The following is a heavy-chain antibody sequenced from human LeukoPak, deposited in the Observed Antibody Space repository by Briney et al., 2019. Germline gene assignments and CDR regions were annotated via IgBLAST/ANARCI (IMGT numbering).Heavy chain of an antibody. D-gene: IGHD1-26*01. CDR1: GGTFNNYA. CDR2: IIPIFGTA. CDR3: ARERMVGASYYFDY. Sequence: GASVTVSYKASGGTFNNYAISWVGQAPGQGREGMGGIIPIFGTANYAQKFQGRVTITADKSTSTAYMELSSLRSEDTAVYYCARERMVGASYYFDYWGQGTLVTVSS. V-gene: IGHV1-69*06. J-gene: IGHJ4*02.